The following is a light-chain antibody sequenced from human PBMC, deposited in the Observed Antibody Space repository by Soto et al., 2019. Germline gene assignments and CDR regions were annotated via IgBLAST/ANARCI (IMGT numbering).Light chain of an antibody. J-gene: IGLJ2*01. V-gene: IGLV1-47*01. CDR1: SSNIGSNY. CDR2: RNN. Sequence: QSVLTQPPSASGTPWQRVTISCSGSSSNIGSNYVYWYQQLPGTAPKLLIYRNNQRPSGVPDRFSGSKSGTSASLAISGLRSEDEADYYCAAWDDSLSGRVFGGGTQLTVL. CDR3: AAWDDSLSGRV.